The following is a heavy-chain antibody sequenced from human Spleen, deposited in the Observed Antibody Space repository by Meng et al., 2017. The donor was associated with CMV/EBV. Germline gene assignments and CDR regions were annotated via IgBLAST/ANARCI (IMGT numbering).Heavy chain of an antibody. V-gene: IGHV3-43*01. CDR2: ISWDGGST. Sequence: GGSLRLSCAASGFTFDDYTMHWVRQAPGKGLEWVSLISWDGGSTYYADSVKGRFTISRDNSKNTVFLQMNGLRAEDTAVYYCAKDWLITGAAGVFDYWGQGTLVTVSS. J-gene: IGHJ4*02. CDR3: AKDWLITGAAGVFDY. D-gene: IGHD1-26*01. CDR1: GFTFDDYT.